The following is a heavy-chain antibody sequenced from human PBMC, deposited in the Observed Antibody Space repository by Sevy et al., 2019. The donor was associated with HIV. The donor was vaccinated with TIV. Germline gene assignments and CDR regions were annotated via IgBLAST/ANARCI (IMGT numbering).Heavy chain of an antibody. Sequence: GGSLRLSCAASGFTFSTYAMTWIRQAPGKGLEWVSVIIGSGGSTYYADSVKGRFTISRDNSKNTLYLQMNSLRAEDTAVYYCAKDRVSGTYYTGDFDYWGQRTLVTVSS. CDR2: IIGSGGST. D-gene: IGHD3-10*01. J-gene: IGHJ4*02. CDR1: GFTFSTYA. V-gene: IGHV3-23*01. CDR3: AKDRVSGTYYTGDFDY.